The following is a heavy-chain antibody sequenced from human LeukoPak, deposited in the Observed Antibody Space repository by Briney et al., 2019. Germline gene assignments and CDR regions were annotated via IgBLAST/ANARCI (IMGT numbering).Heavy chain of an antibody. J-gene: IGHJ2*01. CDR1: GYTFTDHY. D-gene: IGHD7-27*01. Sequence: ASVKVSCKASGYTFTDHYMHWVRQALGQGLEWMGRIDPNSGDTKFAQKFQGRVTMTEDTSISTAYMELTSLRSDDTAVYFCARSLTGNFWYFDLWGRGTLVSVSS. V-gene: IGHV1-2*06. CDR3: ARSLTGNFWYFDL. CDR2: IDPNSGDT.